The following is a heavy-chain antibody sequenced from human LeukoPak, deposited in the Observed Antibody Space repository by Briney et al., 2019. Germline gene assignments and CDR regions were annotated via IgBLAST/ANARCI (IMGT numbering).Heavy chain of an antibody. CDR1: GGSISNYY. Sequence: SETLSLTCTVSGGSISNYYWTWIRQPPGKGLEWIGFISYSGNTNYNPSLKSRVTISRDTSNNQFSLKMNSVTAADTAVYFCARGAWFGELAIDRWGQGTLVTVSS. J-gene: IGHJ5*02. CDR3: ARGAWFGELAIDR. CDR2: ISYSGNT. V-gene: IGHV4-59*08. D-gene: IGHD3-10*01.